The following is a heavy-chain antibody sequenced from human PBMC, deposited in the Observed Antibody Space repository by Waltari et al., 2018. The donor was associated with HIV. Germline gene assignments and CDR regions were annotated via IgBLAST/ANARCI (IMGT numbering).Heavy chain of an antibody. CDR3: VKDRGTFTMINEY. D-gene: IGHD3-22*01. CDR1: GCPFRNSG. V-gene: IGHV3-30*18. J-gene: IGHJ4*02. Sequence: QVQLVESGGGVVQPGRSLRLSCAASGCPFRNSGMHWVRQAPGKGLEWVAVISYDGNNKNYADSVKGRFTISRDNSKNTLYLQMNSLRADDTALYYCVKDRGTFTMINEYWGQGTLVTVSS. CDR2: ISYDGNNK.